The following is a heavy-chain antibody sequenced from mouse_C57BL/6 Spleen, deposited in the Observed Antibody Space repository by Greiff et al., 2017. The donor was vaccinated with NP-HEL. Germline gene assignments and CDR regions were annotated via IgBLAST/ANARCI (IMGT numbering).Heavy chain of an antibody. J-gene: IGHJ4*01. V-gene: IGHV1-52*01. Sequence: QVQLKQPGAELVRLGSSVKLSCKASGYTFTSYWMHWVKQRPIQGLEWIGNIDPSDSETHYNQKFKDKATLTVDKSSSTAYMQLSSLTSEDSAVYYCARPGPARGYAMDYWGQGTSVTVSS. CDR3: ARPGPARGYAMDY. CDR1: GYTFTSYW. D-gene: IGHD3-3*01. CDR2: IDPSDSET.